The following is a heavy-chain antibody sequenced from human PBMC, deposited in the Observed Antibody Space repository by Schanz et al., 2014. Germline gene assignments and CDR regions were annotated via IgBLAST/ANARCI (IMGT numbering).Heavy chain of an antibody. CDR2: LSEGGGGT. D-gene: IGHD3-10*01. J-gene: IGHJ4*02. CDR3: ARIGGSVFDY. Sequence: VQLVESGGGLVQPGGSLTLSCAASRFTVTNAWMSWVRQAPGKGLEWVSALSEGGGGTHYADSVRGRFTISRDNAENTLFLQMNSLRAEDTAVYYCARIGGSVFDYWAQGTLVTVSS. CDR1: RFTVTNAW. V-gene: IGHV3-23*04.